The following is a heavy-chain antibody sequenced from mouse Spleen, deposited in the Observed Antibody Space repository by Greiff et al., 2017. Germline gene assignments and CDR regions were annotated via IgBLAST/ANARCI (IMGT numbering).Heavy chain of an antibody. CDR3: VRLHYYGGFDY. CDR2: IRSKSNNYAT. Sequence: EVKLMESGGGLVQPKGSLKLSCAASGFSFNTYAMNWVRQAPGKGLEWVARIRSKSNNYATYYADSVKDRFTISRDDSESMLYLQMNNLKTEDTAMYYCVRLHYYGGFDYWGQGTTLTVSS. V-gene: IGHV10-1*01. J-gene: IGHJ2*01. CDR1: GFSFNTYA. D-gene: IGHD1-2*01.